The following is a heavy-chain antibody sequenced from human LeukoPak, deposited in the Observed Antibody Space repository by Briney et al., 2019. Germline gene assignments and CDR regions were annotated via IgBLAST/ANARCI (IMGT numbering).Heavy chain of an antibody. CDR1: GFTFSSYE. V-gene: IGHV3-48*03. Sequence: GGSLRLSCAASGFTFSSYEMNWVRQAPGKGLEWVSYVSSSGNTKYYADSVKGRFTISRDNARNSLYLQMDSLRAEDTAVYYCARDSDRHGYTYGYFDYWGQGTLVTVSS. J-gene: IGHJ4*02. CDR2: VSSSGNTK. CDR3: ARDSDRHGYTYGYFDY. D-gene: IGHD5-18*01.